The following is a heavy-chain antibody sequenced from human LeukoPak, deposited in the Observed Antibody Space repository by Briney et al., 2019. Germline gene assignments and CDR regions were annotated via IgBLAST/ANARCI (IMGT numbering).Heavy chain of an antibody. Sequence: ASVKVSCKASGYTFTGYYMHWVRQAPGQGLEWMGWINPNSGGTNYAQKFRGRVTMTRDTSISTAYMELSRLRSDDTAVYYCARDAKYYDYVWGSYRYRFDPWGQGTLVTVSS. CDR2: INPNSGGT. D-gene: IGHD3-16*02. V-gene: IGHV1-2*02. CDR1: GYTFTGYY. J-gene: IGHJ5*02. CDR3: ARDAKYYDYVWGSYRYRFDP.